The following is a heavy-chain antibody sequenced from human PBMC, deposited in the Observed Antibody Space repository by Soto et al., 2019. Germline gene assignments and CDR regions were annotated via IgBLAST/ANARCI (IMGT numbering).Heavy chain of an antibody. CDR1: CGSVSSGSYY. Sequence: NPSETLSLTCSVSCGSVSSGSYYWNWIRQPPGKALEWIGYVYYSGSTNYNLSLKSRVTISVDRSKNQFSLMLSSVTAADTAVYYCARLTYYDFWSDHDYWGQGTPVTVSS. J-gene: IGHJ4*02. CDR2: VYYSGST. CDR3: ARLTYYDFWSDHDY. D-gene: IGHD3-3*01. V-gene: IGHV4-61*01.